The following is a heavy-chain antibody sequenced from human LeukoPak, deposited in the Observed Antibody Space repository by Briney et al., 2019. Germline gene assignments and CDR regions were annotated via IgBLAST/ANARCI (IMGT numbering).Heavy chain of an antibody. J-gene: IGHJ6*02. CDR1: GFTVSSNY. D-gene: IGHD4-23*01. CDR2: IYSGGST. Sequence: GGSLRLSCAASGFTVSSNYMSWVRQAPGKGLEWVSVIYSGGSTYYADSVKGRFTISRDNSKNTLYLQMNSLRAEDTAVYYCAKSPLGGNRPYYYYYGMDVWGQGTTVTVSS. V-gene: IGHV3-53*01. CDR3: AKSPLGGNRPYYYYYGMDV.